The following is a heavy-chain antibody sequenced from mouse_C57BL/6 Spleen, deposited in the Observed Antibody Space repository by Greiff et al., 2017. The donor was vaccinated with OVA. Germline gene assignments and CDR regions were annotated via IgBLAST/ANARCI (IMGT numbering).Heavy chain of an antibody. CDR3: ARQGAVTVVAGLAY. CDR1: GFTFSSYG. J-gene: IGHJ3*01. V-gene: IGHV5-6*02. CDR2: ISSGGSYT. Sequence: EVMLVESGGDLVKPGGSLKLSCAASGFTFSSYGMSWVRQTPDKRLEWVATISSGGSYTYYPDSVKGRFTISRDNAKNTLYLQMSSLKSEDTAMYYCARQGAVTVVAGLAYWGQGTLVTVSA. D-gene: IGHD1-1*01.